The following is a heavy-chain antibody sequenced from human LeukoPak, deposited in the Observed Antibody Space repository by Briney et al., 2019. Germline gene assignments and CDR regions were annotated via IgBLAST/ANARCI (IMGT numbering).Heavy chain of an antibody. J-gene: IGHJ4*02. Sequence: GGSLRLSCAASGFTFSSYDMHWVRQATGKGLEWVSAIGTAGDTYYPGSVKDRFTISRENAKNSLYLQMNSLRAGDTAVYYCAREGRDGYSQSFDYWGQGTLVTVSS. D-gene: IGHD5-24*01. CDR1: GFTFSSYD. CDR3: AREGRDGYSQSFDY. CDR2: IGTAGDT. V-gene: IGHV3-13*01.